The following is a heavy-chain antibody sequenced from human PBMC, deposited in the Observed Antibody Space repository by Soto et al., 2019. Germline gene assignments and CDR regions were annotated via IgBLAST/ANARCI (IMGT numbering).Heavy chain of an antibody. V-gene: IGHV5-51*01. D-gene: IGHD2-8*01. CDR1: GYSFTSYW. Sequence: PGESLKISCKGSGYSFTSYWIGWVRQMPGKGLEWMGIIYPGDSDTRYSPSFQGQVTIPADKSISTAYLQWSSLKASDTARYYCARRGYCTNGVCYRCGMDVWGQGTTVTVSS. J-gene: IGHJ6*02. CDR2: IYPGDSDT. CDR3: ARRGYCTNGVCYRCGMDV.